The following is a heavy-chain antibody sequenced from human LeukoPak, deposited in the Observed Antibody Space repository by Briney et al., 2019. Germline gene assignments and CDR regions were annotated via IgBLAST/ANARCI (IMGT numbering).Heavy chain of an antibody. V-gene: IGHV4-30-2*01. CDR1: GGSISSGGYS. CDR2: IYHSGST. CDR3: ARGDIALDY. D-gene: IGHD5-12*01. J-gene: IGHJ4*02. Sequence: SQTLSLTCAVSGGSISSGGYSWSWIRQPPGKGLEWVGYIYHSGSTYYNPSLKSRVTISVDRSKNQFSLHLNSVTPEDTAVYYCARGDIALDYWGQGALVTVSS.